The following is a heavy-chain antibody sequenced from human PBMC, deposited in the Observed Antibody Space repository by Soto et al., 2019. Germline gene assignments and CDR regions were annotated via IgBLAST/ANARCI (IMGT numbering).Heavy chain of an antibody. CDR3: ARERIAVAPGRWFDP. J-gene: IGHJ5*02. D-gene: IGHD6-19*01. CDR2: INHSGST. CDR1: GGSFSGYY. Sequence: QVQLQQWGAGLLKPSETLSLTCAVYGGSFSGYYWSWIRQPPGKGLEWIGEINHSGSTNYNPSLKSRVTIAVDASKKQFSLELGSVTAAATAVYYCARERIAVAPGRWFDPWGQGTLVTVSS. V-gene: IGHV4-34*01.